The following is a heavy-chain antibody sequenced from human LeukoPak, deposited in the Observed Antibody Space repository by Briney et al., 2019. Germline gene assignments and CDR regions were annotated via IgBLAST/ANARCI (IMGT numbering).Heavy chain of an antibody. Sequence: PGGSLRLSCAASGFTCGTYAMTWVRQAPGKGLVWVSVISGSGGSTYYADSVKGRFIISRDNSKNTLYLQMNSLRAEDTAVYYCAKNHYSSSRDYFDYWGQGTLVTVSS. CDR3: AKNHYSSSRDYFDY. V-gene: IGHV3-23*01. CDR1: GFTCGTYA. D-gene: IGHD6-13*01. J-gene: IGHJ4*02. CDR2: ISGSGGST.